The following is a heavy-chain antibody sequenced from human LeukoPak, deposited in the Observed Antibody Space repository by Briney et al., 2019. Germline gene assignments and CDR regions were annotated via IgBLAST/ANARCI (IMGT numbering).Heavy chain of an antibody. CDR3: ASQNSGYALAFDI. CDR1: GFTFCSYE. Sequence: GGSLSFSCAASGFTFCSYEMNWLAQAPGKGWEWVSYISSSGRTIYYADPVKGRFTISRDNAKNTLYLQMNSLRAEDTAVYYCASQNSGYALAFDIWGQGTMVTVSS. D-gene: IGHD3-22*01. V-gene: IGHV3-48*03. CDR2: ISSSGRTI. J-gene: IGHJ3*02.